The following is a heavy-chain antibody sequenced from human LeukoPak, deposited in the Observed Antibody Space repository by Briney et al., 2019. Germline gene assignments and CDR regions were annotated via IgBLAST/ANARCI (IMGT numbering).Heavy chain of an antibody. J-gene: IGHJ6*02. CDR3: ARDTRSRASRAPLAGLTDYYYYYGMDV. V-gene: IGHV4-59*01. Sequence: SETLSLTCAVYGGSFSGYYWSWIRQPPGKGLEWIGYIYYSGSTNYNPSLKSRVTISVDTSKNQFSLKLSSVTAADTAVYYCARDTRSRASRAPLAGLTDYYYYYGMDVWGQGTTVTVSS. D-gene: IGHD1-26*01. CDR1: GGSFSGYY. CDR2: IYYSGST.